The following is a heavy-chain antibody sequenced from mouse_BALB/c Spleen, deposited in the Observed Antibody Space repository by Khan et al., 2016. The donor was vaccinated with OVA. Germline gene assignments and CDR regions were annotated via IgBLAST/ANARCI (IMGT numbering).Heavy chain of an antibody. Sequence: QVQLQQSGPGLVAPSQSLSITCTVSGFSLTSYGVSWVRQPPGKGLEWLGVIWGDGSTNYHSALISRLSISKDNSKSQAILKLNSLQTDETATYSCAGFEASYYALDYWGQGTSVTVSS. J-gene: IGHJ4*01. CDR2: IWGDGST. CDR1: GFSLTSYG. CDR3: AGFEASYYALDY. D-gene: IGHD6-1*01. V-gene: IGHV2-3*01.